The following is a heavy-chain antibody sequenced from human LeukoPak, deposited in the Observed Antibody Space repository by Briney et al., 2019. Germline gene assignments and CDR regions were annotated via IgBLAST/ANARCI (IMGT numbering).Heavy chain of an antibody. Sequence: SETLSLTCAVYGGSFSGYYWSWIRQPPGTGLEWIGEINHSGSTNYNPSLKSRVTISVDTSKNQFSLKLSSVTAADTAVYYCARFPGAGYYGSGSLDYWGQGTLVTVSS. CDR3: ARFPGAGYYGSGSLDY. CDR1: GGSFSGYY. V-gene: IGHV4-34*01. D-gene: IGHD3-10*01. J-gene: IGHJ4*02. CDR2: INHSGST.